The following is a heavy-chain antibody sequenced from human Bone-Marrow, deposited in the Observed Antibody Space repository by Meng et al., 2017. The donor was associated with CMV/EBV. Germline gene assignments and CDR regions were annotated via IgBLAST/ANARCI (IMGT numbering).Heavy chain of an antibody. Sequence: GGSLRLSCAASGFTFSSYGMHWVRQAPGKGLEWVAFIRYDGSNKYYADSVKGRFTISRDNSKNTLYLQMNSLRAEDTAVYYCARFQRCSCTSCPRGMDVWGQGTTVTVSS. CDR2: IRYDGSNK. J-gene: IGHJ6*02. V-gene: IGHV3-30*02. CDR1: GFTFSSYG. CDR3: ARFQRCSCTSCPRGMDV. D-gene: IGHD2-2*01.